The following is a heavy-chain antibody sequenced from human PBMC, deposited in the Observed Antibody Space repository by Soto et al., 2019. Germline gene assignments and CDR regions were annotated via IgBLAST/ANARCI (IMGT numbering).Heavy chain of an antibody. CDR1: GFTFSSYA. V-gene: IGHV3-30-3*01. CDR3: VKVSLFDL. Sequence: PGGSLRLSCAASGFTFSSYAMHWVRQAPGKGLEWVAVISYDGSNKYYADSVKGRFTISRDNSKNTLYLQMNSLRAEDTAVYYCVKVSLFDLWGQGSLVTVSS. J-gene: IGHJ5*02. CDR2: ISYDGSNK.